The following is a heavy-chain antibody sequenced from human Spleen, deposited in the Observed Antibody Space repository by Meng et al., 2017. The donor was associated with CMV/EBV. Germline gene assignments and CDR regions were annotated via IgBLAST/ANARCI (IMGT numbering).Heavy chain of an antibody. CDR1: GFRFNSYA. J-gene: IGHJ3*01. CDR2: ISSRSTFI. Sequence: GGSLRLSCAASGFRFNSYAMNWVRQAPGKGLEWVSSISSRSTFIYYGDSVKGRFTISRDNAKNSLYLQMNSLRAEDTAVYYCARVGPSSSAFDVWGQGTVVTVSS. D-gene: IGHD6-6*01. V-gene: IGHV3-21*01. CDR3: ARVGPSSSAFDV.